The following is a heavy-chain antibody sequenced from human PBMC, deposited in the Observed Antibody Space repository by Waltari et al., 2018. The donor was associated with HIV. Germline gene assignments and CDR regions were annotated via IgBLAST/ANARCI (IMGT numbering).Heavy chain of an antibody. Sequence: QVQLVQSGAEVKKPGASVKVSCKASGYPFTGYYMHWVRQAPGQGLEWMGWINPNRGGTNYAQKFQGRVTMTRDTSISTAYMELSRLRSDDTAVYYCASILRGYSYGHEDYWGQGTLVTVSS. V-gene: IGHV1-2*02. CDR2: INPNRGGT. CDR3: ASILRGYSYGHEDY. D-gene: IGHD5-18*01. CDR1: GYPFTGYY. J-gene: IGHJ4*02.